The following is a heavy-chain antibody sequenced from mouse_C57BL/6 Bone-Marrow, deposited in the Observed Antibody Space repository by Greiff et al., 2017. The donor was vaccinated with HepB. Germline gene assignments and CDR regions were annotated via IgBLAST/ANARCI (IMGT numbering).Heavy chain of an antibody. CDR3: AIDGYYGGFAY. CDR1: GFTFSDYY. J-gene: IGHJ3*01. V-gene: IGHV5-12*01. Sequence: EVKVIESGGGLVQPGGSLKLSCAASGFTFSDYYMYWVRQTPEKRLEWVAYISNGGGSTYYPDTVKGRFTISRDNAKNTLYLQMSRLKSEDTAMYYCAIDGYYGGFAYWGQGTLVTVSA. CDR2: ISNGGGST. D-gene: IGHD2-3*01.